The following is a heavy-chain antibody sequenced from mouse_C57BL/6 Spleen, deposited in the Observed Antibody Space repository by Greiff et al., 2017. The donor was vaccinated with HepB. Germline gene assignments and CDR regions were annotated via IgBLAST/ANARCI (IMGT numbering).Heavy chain of an antibody. CDR1: GYTFTNYW. CDR2: IYPGGGYT. Sequence: VQVVESGAELVRPGPSVKMSCKASGYTFTNYWIGWAKQRPGHGLEWIGDIYPGGGYTNYNEKFKGKATLTADKSSSTAYMQFSSLTSEDSAIYYCASGDSSGYGAMDYWGQGTSVTVSS. D-gene: IGHD3-2*02. V-gene: IGHV1-63*01. CDR3: ASGDSSGYGAMDY. J-gene: IGHJ4*01.